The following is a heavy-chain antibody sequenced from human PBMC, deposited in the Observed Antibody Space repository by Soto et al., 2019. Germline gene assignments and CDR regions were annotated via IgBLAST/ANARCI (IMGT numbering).Heavy chain of an antibody. D-gene: IGHD1-26*01. CDR1: GGTFSSYA. CDR2: IIPIYGTT. CDR3: ARVVRSFDP. V-gene: IGHV1-69*06. J-gene: IGHJ5*02. Sequence: GASVKVSCKASGGTFSSYAISWVRQAPGQGLEWMGGIIPIYGTTNYAQKFQGRVTMTADTSTSTAYMELRSLRSDDTAVYYCARVVRSFDPWGQGTLVTVSS.